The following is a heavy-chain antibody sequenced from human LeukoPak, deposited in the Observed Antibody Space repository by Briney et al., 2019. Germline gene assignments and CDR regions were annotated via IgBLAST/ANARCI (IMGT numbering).Heavy chain of an antibody. CDR3: ARDGRNYYDSSGYYSPLGNYYYYGMDV. D-gene: IGHD3-22*01. CDR1: GDSVSSNSAA. CDR2: TYYRSKWYN. Sequence: SQTLSLTCAISGDSVSSNSAAWNWIRQSPSRGLEWLVRTYYRSKWYNDYAVSVKSRITINPDTSKNQFSLQLNSVTPEDTAVYYCARDGRNYYDSSGYYSPLGNYYYYGMDVWGQGTTVTVSS. J-gene: IGHJ6*02. V-gene: IGHV6-1*01.